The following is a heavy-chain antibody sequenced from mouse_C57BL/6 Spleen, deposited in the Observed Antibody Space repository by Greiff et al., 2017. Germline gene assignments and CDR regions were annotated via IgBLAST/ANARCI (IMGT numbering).Heavy chain of an antibody. Sequence: EVMLVESGGGLVQPGGSMKLSCVASGFTFSNYWMNWVRQSPEKGLEWVAQIRLKSDNYATNYAESVKGRFTISRDDSKSSVYLQMNNLRAEYTGIYYCTGDWDFDYWGQGTTLTVSS. CDR3: TGDWDFDY. D-gene: IGHD4-1*01. CDR1: GFTFSNYW. J-gene: IGHJ2*01. V-gene: IGHV6-3*01. CDR2: IRLKSDNYAT.